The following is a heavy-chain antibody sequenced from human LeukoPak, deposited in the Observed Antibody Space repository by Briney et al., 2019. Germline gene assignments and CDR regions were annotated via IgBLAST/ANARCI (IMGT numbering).Heavy chain of an antibody. J-gene: IGHJ6*03. D-gene: IGHD7-27*01. CDR1: GGSFSGYY. V-gene: IGHV4-34*01. Sequence: SETLSLTCAVYGGSFSGYYWSWIRQPPGKGLEWIGEINHSGSTNYNPSLKSRVTISVDTSKNQFSLKLSSANAADTAVYYCARAWASYYYYYMDVWGKGATVTVSS. CDR3: ARAWASYYYYYMDV. CDR2: INHSGST.